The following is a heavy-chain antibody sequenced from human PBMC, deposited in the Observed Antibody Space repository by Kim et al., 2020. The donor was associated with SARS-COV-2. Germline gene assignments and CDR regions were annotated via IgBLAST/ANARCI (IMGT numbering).Heavy chain of an antibody. V-gene: IGHV3-30*02. CDR3: AKGKEYSYADPIDF. Sequence: YGDSVKGRFTISRDRSKNTLYLQMNRLRAEDTAIYYCAKGKEYSYADPIDFWGQGTLVTVSS. J-gene: IGHJ4*02. D-gene: IGHD4-4*01.